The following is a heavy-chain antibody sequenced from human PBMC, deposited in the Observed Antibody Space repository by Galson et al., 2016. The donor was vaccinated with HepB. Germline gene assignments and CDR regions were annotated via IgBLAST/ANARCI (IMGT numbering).Heavy chain of an antibody. CDR3: ARDNGDYGGPNYYGP. Sequence: SCKASGITLSRLSVTWVRQAPGQGLEWMGTSIPFFGTSNYAQRFQGRVAMTADESTTTVYMELSSLRSDDTAVYYCARDNGDYGGPNYYGPWGQGTLVTVSS. D-gene: IGHD4-17*01. J-gene: IGHJ5*02. V-gene: IGHV1-69*15. CDR2: SIPFFGTS. CDR1: GITLSRLS.